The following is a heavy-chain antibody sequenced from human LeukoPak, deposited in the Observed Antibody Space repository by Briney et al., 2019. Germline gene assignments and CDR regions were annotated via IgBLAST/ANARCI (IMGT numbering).Heavy chain of an antibody. CDR1: GGSLSGYY. V-gene: IGHV4-34*01. Sequence: PSETLSLTCAVYGGSLSGYYWSWIRQPPGKGLEWIGEINHSGSTNYNPSLKSRVTISVDTSKNQFSLKLSSVTAADTAVYYCAKDVDYGEPYYSFYMDVWGRGTTVTVSS. CDR2: INHSGST. D-gene: IGHD4-17*01. J-gene: IGHJ6*03. CDR3: AKDVDYGEPYYSFYMDV.